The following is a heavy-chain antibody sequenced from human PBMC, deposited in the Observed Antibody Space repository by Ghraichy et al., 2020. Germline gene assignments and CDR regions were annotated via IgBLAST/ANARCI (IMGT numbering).Heavy chain of an antibody. Sequence: GGSLRLSCAASGFSFSSYEMNWVRQAPGKGLEWVSYISSSGNTIYNADSVKGRFTISRDNAKNSLYLQMNSLRAEDTAVYYCVRGDSRGSGSYPLYYYYGMDVWGQGTTVTVSS. J-gene: IGHJ6*02. CDR2: ISSSGNTI. CDR1: GFSFSSYE. V-gene: IGHV3-48*03. D-gene: IGHD3-10*01. CDR3: VRGDSRGSGSYPLYYYYGMDV.